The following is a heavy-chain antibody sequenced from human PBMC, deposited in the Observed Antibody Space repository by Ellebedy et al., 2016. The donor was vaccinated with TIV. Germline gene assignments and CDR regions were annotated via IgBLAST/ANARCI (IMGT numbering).Heavy chain of an antibody. V-gene: IGHV1-69*13. CDR2: IIPIFGTA. CDR1: GGTFSSYA. D-gene: IGHD1-7*01. J-gene: IGHJ4*02. Sequence: SVKVSCXASGGTFSSYAISWVRQAPGQGLEWMGGIIPIFGTANYAQKFQGRVTITADESTSTAYMELSSLRSEDTAVYYCARASWDPPSDQLHNFDYWGQGTLVTVSS. CDR3: ARASWDPPSDQLHNFDY.